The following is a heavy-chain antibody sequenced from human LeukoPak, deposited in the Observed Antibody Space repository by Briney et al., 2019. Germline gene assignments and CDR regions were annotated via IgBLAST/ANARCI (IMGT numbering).Heavy chain of an antibody. Sequence: PGGSLRLSCAASGFTFSSYEMNWVRQAPGKGLEWVSYISSSGSTMYYADSVRGRFTISRDNTKNSLYLQMNSLRAEDTAVYYCASPMTTVTTNSFDIWGQGTMVTVSS. D-gene: IGHD4-17*01. V-gene: IGHV3-48*03. J-gene: IGHJ3*02. CDR2: ISSSGSTM. CDR3: ASPMTTVTTNSFDI. CDR1: GFTFSSYE.